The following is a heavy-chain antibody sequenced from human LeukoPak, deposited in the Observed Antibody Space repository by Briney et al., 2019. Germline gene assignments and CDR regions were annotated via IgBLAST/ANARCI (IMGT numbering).Heavy chain of an antibody. CDR1: GGSISSYY. J-gene: IGHJ4*02. CDR2: IYTSGST. D-gene: IGHD3-9*01. Sequence: PSETLSLTCTDSGGSISSYYWSWIRQPAGKGLEWIGRIYTSGSTNYNPSLKSRVTMSVDTSKNQFSLKLSSVTAADTAVYYCASSINYDILTGYYRDYWGQGTLVTVSS. V-gene: IGHV4-4*07. CDR3: ASSINYDILTGYYRDY.